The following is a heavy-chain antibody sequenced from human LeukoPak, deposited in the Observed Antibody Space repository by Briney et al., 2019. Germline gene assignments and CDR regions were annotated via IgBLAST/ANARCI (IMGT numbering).Heavy chain of an antibody. Sequence: ASVKVSCKASGYTFTSYGISWVRQAPGQGLEWMGWISAYNGNTNYAQKLQGRVTMTTDTSTSTAYMELRSLRSDDTAVYYCARPRLDGSYYYYFDYWGQGTLVTVSS. J-gene: IGHJ4*02. CDR3: ARPRLDGSYYYYFDY. D-gene: IGHD1-26*01. V-gene: IGHV1-18*01. CDR2: ISAYNGNT. CDR1: GYTFTSYG.